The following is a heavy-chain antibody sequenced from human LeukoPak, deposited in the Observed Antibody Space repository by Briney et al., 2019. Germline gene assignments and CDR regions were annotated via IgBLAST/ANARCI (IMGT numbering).Heavy chain of an antibody. CDR3: ARVVPRAIAEAGTTSGGWFDP. J-gene: IGHJ5*02. CDR2: ISAYNGNT. CDR1: GYTITSYG. D-gene: IGHD6-13*01. Sequence: ASVKVSCKASGYTITSYGISWVRQAPGQGLEWMGWISAYNGNTNYAQKLQGRVTMTTDTSTSTAYMELRSLRSDDTAVYYCARVVPRAIAEAGTTSGGWFDPWGQGTLVTVSS. V-gene: IGHV1-18*01.